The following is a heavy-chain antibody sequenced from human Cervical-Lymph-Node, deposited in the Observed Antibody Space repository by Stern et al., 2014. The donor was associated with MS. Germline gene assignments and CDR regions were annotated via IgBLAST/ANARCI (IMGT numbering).Heavy chain of an antibody. CDR3: AREIAGRRFED. CDR1: GFPVGASY. V-gene: IGHV3-66*01. D-gene: IGHD6-6*01. J-gene: IGHJ4*02. CDR2: IHTVGTT. Sequence: EVQLEESGGCLVQPGGSLRLSCEASGFPVGASYMNWVRQAPGKGLEWVSRIHTVGTTHYADSVKGRFTISRANAKNALYLQMDRLTVEDTAVYYCAREIAGRRFEDWGRGTLVAVSP.